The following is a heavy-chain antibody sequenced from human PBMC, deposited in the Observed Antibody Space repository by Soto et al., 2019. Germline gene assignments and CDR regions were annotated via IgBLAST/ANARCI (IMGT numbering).Heavy chain of an antibody. J-gene: IGHJ6*02. CDR3: APVGATDEYYGMDV. V-gene: IGHV4-34*01. CDR2: LNHSGST. Sequence: SETLSLTWAVYGGCFSGYYWSWIRQPPGKGLEWIGELNHSGSTNYNPSLKSRVTISVDTSKNQFSLKLSSVTAADTAVYYCAPVGATDEYYGMDVWGQGPTVTVSS. D-gene: IGHD1-26*01. CDR1: GGCFSGYY.